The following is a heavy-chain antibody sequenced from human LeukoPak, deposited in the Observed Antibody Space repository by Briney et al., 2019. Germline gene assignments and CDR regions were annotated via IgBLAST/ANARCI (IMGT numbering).Heavy chain of an antibody. CDR3: ARHLTSLRAYTAMVNWFDP. CDR1: GGSFSGYH. CDR2: INHSGST. J-gene: IGHJ5*02. D-gene: IGHD5-18*01. V-gene: IGHV4-34*01. Sequence: SETLSLTCAVYGGSFSGYHWSWIRQPPGKGLEWIGEINHSGSTNYNPSLNSRVTISVDTSKNQFSLKQSSVTAADTAVYYCARHLTSLRAYTAMVNWFDPWGQGTLVTVSS.